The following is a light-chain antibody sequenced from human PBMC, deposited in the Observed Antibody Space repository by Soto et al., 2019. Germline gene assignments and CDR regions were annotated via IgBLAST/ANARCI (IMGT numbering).Light chain of an antibody. CDR1: SSNIGAGYD. CDR2: GNS. Sequence: QSVLTQPPSVSGAPGQRVTISCTGSSSNIGAGYDVHWYQQLPGTAPKLLIYGNSNRPSGVPDRFSGSKSGTSASLAITGLQAEDEADYYCQSYASSLSCVFGTGTQLTVL. V-gene: IGLV1-40*01. J-gene: IGLJ6*01. CDR3: QSYASSLSCV.